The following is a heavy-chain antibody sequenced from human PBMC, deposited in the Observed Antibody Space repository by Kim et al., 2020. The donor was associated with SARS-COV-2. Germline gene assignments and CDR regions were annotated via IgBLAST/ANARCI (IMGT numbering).Heavy chain of an antibody. CDR1: GGSISSYY. V-gene: IGHV4-59*01. D-gene: IGHD3-9*01. J-gene: IGHJ6*03. CDR2: IYYSGST. Sequence: SETLSLTCTVSGGSISSYYWSWIRQPPGKGLEWIGYIYYSGSTNYNPSLKSRVTISVDTSKNQFSLKLSSVTAADTAVYYCARVAGDKYYDILTGYYPHLYYYYMDVWGKGTTVTVSS. CDR3: ARVAGDKYYDILTGYYPHLYYYYMDV.